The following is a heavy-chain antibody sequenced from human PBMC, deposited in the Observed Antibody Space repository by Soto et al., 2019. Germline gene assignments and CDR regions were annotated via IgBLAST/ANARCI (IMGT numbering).Heavy chain of an antibody. J-gene: IGHJ6*02. CDR3: ARHRRVLLWFGELLSTYYYYYGMDV. CDR2: IYYSGST. V-gene: IGHV4-39*01. Sequence: SETLSLTCTVSGGSISSSSYYLGWIRQPPGKGLEWIGSIYYSGSTYYNPSLKSRVTISVDTSKNQFSLKLSSVTAADTAVYYCARHRRVLLWFGELLSTYYYYYGMDVWGQGTTVTVSS. D-gene: IGHD3-10*01. CDR1: GGSISSSSYY.